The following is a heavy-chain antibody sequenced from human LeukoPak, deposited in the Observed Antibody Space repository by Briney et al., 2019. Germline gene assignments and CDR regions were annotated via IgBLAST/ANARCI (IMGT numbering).Heavy chain of an antibody. J-gene: IGHJ4*02. CDR1: GFTFSSYW. V-gene: IGHV3-74*01. D-gene: IGHD1-14*01. Sequence: PGGSLRLSCSASGFTFSSYWMHWVRQVPGKGLVWVSLIYHDGSTTRYADSVKGRFTISRDNAKNTLYLQMSGLRAEDTAVYYCARDLSGSAFSLGYWGQGALVTVSS. CDR3: ARDLSGSAFSLGY. CDR2: IYHDGSTT.